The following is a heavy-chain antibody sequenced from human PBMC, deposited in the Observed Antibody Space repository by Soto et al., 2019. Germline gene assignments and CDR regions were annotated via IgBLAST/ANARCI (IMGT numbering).Heavy chain of an antibody. CDR1: GFAFSQYG. V-gene: IGHV3-23*01. D-gene: IGHD6-19*01. CDR2: IRSFDYRT. CDR3: ARDVESGWYGAFDY. Sequence: GGSLRLSCTASGFAFSQYGMGWVRQAPGKGLEWVSSIRSFDYRTNYADSVKGRFTISRDNSKSTLSLQMSSLRVEDTAVYYCARDVESGWYGAFDYGGQGPLVTVSS. J-gene: IGHJ4*02.